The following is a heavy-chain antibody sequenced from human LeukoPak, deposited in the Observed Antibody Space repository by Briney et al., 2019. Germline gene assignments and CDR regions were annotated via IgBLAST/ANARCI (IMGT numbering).Heavy chain of an antibody. Sequence: GGSLRLSCAASGFLFSSYEMNWVRQAPGKGLEWVSYISTSGGTIYYADSVKGRFTISRDNAKNTLYLQMNSLRAEDTAVYYCAKRNRPYIAAACFDYWGQGTLVTVSS. J-gene: IGHJ4*02. CDR2: ISTSGGTI. V-gene: IGHV3-48*03. D-gene: IGHD6-13*01. CDR1: GFLFSSYE. CDR3: AKRNRPYIAAACFDY.